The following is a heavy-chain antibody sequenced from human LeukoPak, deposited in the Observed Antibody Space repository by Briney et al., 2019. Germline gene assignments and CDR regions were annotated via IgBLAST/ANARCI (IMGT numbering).Heavy chain of an antibody. CDR1: GFTFSRSA. D-gene: IGHD1-26*01. J-gene: IGHJ4*02. CDR2: FSASGGTT. CDR3: AKANYSGSYYFDS. V-gene: IGHV3-23*01. Sequence: GGSLRLSCAASGFTFSRSAMNWVHQAPGKGLEWVSSFSASGGTTYYADSVKGRFTISRDNSKNTLSVQMNSLRAEDTAVYYCAKANYSGSYYFDSWGQGTLVTVSS.